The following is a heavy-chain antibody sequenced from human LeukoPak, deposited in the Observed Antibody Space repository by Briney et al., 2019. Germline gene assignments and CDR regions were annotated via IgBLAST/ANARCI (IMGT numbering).Heavy chain of an antibody. CDR3: ARGTRGDDAFDI. CDR2: ISAYNGNT. Sequence: ASVTVSFKASGYTSTIYGISWARQAPGQGLEWMGWISAYNGNTNYAQKLQGRVTITTDTSTSTAYMELRSLRSDDTAVYYCARGTRGDDAFDIWGQGTMVTVSS. J-gene: IGHJ3*02. D-gene: IGHD3-16*01. V-gene: IGHV1-18*01. CDR1: GYTSTIYG.